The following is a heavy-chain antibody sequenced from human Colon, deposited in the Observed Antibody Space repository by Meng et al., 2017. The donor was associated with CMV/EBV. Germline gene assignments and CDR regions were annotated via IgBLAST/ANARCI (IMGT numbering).Heavy chain of an antibody. D-gene: IGHD2-15*01. V-gene: IGHV3-21*01. CDR3: AEIQLVDSLFDGVDV. J-gene: IGHJ6*02. CDR1: GFTFSSYS. Sequence: GESLKISCAASGFTFSSYSMNWVRQAPGKGLEWVSSISSSSSYIYYADSVKGRFTISRDNAKNSLYLQMNSLRAEDTAVYYCAEIQLVDSLFDGVDVWGQGTTVTVSS. CDR2: ISSSSSYI.